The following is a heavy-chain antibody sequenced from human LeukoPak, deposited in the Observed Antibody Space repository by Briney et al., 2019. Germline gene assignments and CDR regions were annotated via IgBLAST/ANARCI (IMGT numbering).Heavy chain of an antibody. CDR2: IKQDGCEK. CDR1: GFTVSSYW. D-gene: IGHD3-22*01. J-gene: IGHJ4*02. Sequence: GGSLRLSCAASGFTVSSYWMSWVRQAPGKGLEWVANIKQDGCEKYYVDSVKGRFTISRDNAKNSLYLQMNSLRAEDTAVYYCARGSVVITPYYFDYWGQGILVTVSS. V-gene: IGHV3-7*01. CDR3: ARGSVVITPYYFDY.